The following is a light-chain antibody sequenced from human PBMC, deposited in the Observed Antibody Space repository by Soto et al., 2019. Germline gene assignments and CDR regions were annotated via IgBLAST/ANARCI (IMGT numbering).Light chain of an antibody. J-gene: IGKJ1*01. Sequence: IQVTQSPSTLSASVGDRVTITCRASQSISDWLAWYQQKPGKAPKLLIFDASSLKSGVPSRFSGSRSGTEFTLTISSLQPDDFATYYCQQYHSYWTFGQGTKVDIK. CDR3: QQYHSYWT. V-gene: IGKV1-5*01. CDR2: DAS. CDR1: QSISDW.